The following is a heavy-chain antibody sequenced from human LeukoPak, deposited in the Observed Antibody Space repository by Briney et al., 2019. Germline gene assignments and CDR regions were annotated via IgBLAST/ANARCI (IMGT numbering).Heavy chain of an antibody. CDR3: ARTNYGSGSSYSDLDY. V-gene: IGHV5-51*01. Sequence: GESLRISCKGSGYTFTTYWIAWVRQMPGKGLEWMGIIYPGDSDTRYSPSFQGQVTISADKSISTAYLQWSSLKASDTAMYYCARTNYGSGSSYSDLDYWGQGTLVTVSS. J-gene: IGHJ4*02. CDR1: GYTFTTYW. CDR2: IYPGDSDT. D-gene: IGHD3-10*01.